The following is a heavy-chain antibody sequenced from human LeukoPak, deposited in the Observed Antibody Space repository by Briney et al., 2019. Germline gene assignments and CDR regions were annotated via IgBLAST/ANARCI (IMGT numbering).Heavy chain of an antibody. CDR3: AKDRVIATGIGGFDY. V-gene: IGHV3-23*01. Sequence: GGSLRLSCAGSGFTLSSYAMSWVRQAPGKGLEWVSAISGSGDTTYYADSVKGRFTISRDSSRNTLYLHMNSLRAEDTAVYYCAKDRVIATGIGGFDYWGQGTLVTVSS. CDR1: GFTLSSYA. D-gene: IGHD6-13*01. J-gene: IGHJ4*02. CDR2: ISGSGDTT.